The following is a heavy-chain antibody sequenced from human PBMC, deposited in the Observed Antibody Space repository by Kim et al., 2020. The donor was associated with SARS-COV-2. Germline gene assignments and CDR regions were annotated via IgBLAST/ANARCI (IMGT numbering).Heavy chain of an antibody. CDR3: AKGYSYGHGVYYFDY. V-gene: IGHV3-30*18. D-gene: IGHD5-18*01. Sequence: GGSLRLSCAASGFTFSSYGMHWVRQAPGKGLEWVAIISYDGSNKYYADSVKGRFTISRDNSKNTLYLQMNSLRAEDTAVYYCAKGYSYGHGVYYFDYWG. CDR2: ISYDGSNK. CDR1: GFTFSSYG. J-gene: IGHJ4*01.